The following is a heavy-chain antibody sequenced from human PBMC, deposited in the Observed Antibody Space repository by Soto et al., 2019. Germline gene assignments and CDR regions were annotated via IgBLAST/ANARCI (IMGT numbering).Heavy chain of an antibody. D-gene: IGHD1-26*01. Sequence: QVQLLESGPGLLKPSETLSLICTVSGGSINSFYWSWIRQSAGKGLEWVGRIYASGTTNYNPSLESRVTMSLDTSQKQFCLKLTSMSAAHTAVYYCARDRIVVLSYFGYWGQGTLVPVSS. V-gene: IGHV4-4*07. CDR1: GGSINSFY. CDR3: ARDRIVVLSYFGY. J-gene: IGHJ4*02. CDR2: IYASGTT.